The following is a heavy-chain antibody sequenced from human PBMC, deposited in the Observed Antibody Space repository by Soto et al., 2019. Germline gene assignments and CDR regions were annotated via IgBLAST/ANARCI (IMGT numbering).Heavy chain of an antibody. J-gene: IGHJ2*01. D-gene: IGHD4-17*01. CDR2: ISYDGSNK. CDR3: AKDRDYENWYFDL. Sequence: QVQLVESGGGVVQPGRSLRLSCAASGFTFSSYGMHWVRQAPGKGLEWVAVISYDGSNKYYADSVKGRFTISRDNSKNTLYLQMNSLRAEDTAVNYCAKDRDYENWYFDLWGRGTLVTVSS. CDR1: GFTFSSYG. V-gene: IGHV3-30*18.